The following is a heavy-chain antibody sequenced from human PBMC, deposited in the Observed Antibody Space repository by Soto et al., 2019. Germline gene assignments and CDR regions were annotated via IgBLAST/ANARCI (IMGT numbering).Heavy chain of an antibody. CDR2: IIPILGIA. CDR1: GGTFSSYT. D-gene: IGHD3-22*01. V-gene: IGHV1-69*02. CDR3: ARGQDDGNFYY. Sequence: VQLVQSGAEVKKPGSSVKVSCKASGGTFSSYTISWVRQSPGQGLEWMGRIIPILGIANYAQKFQGRVTITADKSTSTDYMELSSLRSEDTAVYYCARGQDDGNFYYWGQGTLVTVSS. J-gene: IGHJ4*02.